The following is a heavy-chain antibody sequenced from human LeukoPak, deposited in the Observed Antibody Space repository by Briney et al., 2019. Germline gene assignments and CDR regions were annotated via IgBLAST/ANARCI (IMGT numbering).Heavy chain of an antibody. J-gene: IGHJ4*02. V-gene: IGHV1-2*06. D-gene: IGHD4-17*01. Sequence: ASVKVSCKASGYTFTGYYMHWVRQAPGQGLGWMGRINPNSGGTNYAQKFQGRVTMTRDTSISTAYMELSRLRSDDTAVYYCARIRLRSVTTVFDYWGQGTLVTVSS. CDR2: INPNSGGT. CDR1: GYTFTGYY. CDR3: ARIRLRSVTTVFDY.